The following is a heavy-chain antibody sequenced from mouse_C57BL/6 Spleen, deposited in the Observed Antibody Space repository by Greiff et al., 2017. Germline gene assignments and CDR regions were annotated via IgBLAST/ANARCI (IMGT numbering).Heavy chain of an antibody. Sequence: VQLQQSGGGLVKPGGSLKLSCAASGFTFSDYGMHWVRQAPEKGLEWVAYISSGSSTIYYADTVKGRFTISRDNAKKTLFLQMTSLRSEDTAMYYCARNHYGSSYEGFDYWGQGTTLTVSS. CDR2: ISSGSSTI. V-gene: IGHV5-17*01. CDR3: ARNHYGSSYEGFDY. J-gene: IGHJ2*01. CDR1: GFTFSDYG. D-gene: IGHD1-1*01.